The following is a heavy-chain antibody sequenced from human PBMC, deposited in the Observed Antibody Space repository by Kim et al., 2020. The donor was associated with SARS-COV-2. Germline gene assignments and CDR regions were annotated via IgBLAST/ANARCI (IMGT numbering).Heavy chain of an antibody. CDR2: IKEDGSEK. Sequence: GGSLRLSCAASAFMFSIYWMTWVRQAPGKGLEWVASIKEDGSEKHYMDSVKGRFTISRDNAQKSLSLQINSLRAEDTAVYYCARKDALDVWGQGTTVTVSS. V-gene: IGHV3-7*01. CDR3: ARKDALDV. J-gene: IGHJ6*02. CDR1: AFMFSIYW.